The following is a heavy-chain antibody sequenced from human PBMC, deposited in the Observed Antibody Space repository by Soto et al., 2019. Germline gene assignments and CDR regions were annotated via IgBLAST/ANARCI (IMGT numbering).Heavy chain of an antibody. D-gene: IGHD7-27*01. CDR2: IYYSGST. CDR1: CGSLSSYY. CDR3: ARSPLGIRAFDI. J-gene: IGHJ3*02. Sequence: SLPFTVSCGSLSSYYWSWVRPPPGKGLEWIGYIYYSGSTNYNPSLKSRVTISVDTSKNQFSLKLSSVTAADTAVYYCARSPLGIRAFDIWGQGTMVIVSS. V-gene: IGHV4-59*01.